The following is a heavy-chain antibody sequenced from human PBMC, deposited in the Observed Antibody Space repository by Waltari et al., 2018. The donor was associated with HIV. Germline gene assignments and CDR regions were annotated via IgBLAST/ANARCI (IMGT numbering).Heavy chain of an antibody. CDR3: AREGYSSGWYLYYFDY. CDR1: GGSISSHY. CDR2: IYTSGST. Sequence: QLQLQESGPGLVTPSETLSLTCTVPGGSISSHYWSCIRPPAGKGLEWIGRIYTSGSTNYNPSLKSRVTMSVDTSKNQFSLKLSSVTAADTAVYYCAREGYSSGWYLYYFDYWGQGTLVTVSS. V-gene: IGHV4-4*07. J-gene: IGHJ4*02. D-gene: IGHD6-19*01.